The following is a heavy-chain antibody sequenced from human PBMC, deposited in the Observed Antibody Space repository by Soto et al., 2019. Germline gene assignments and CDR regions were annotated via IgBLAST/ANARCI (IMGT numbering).Heavy chain of an antibody. CDR3: ASSGSRVPITMVRGGAFAI. J-gene: IGHJ3*02. D-gene: IGHD3-10*01. CDR1: GGSISSSSYY. CDR2: IYYSGST. V-gene: IGHV4-39*01. Sequence: QLQLQESGPGLVKPSETLSLTCTVSGGSISSSSYYWGWIRQPPGKGLEWIGSIYYSGSTYYNPSLKSRVTISVDTSQNQFSLKLSSVTAADTAVYYCASSGSRVPITMVRGGAFAIWGQGTMVTVSS.